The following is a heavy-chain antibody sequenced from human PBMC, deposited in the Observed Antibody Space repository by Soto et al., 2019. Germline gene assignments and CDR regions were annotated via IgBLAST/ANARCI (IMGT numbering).Heavy chain of an antibody. CDR1: GGSISSYY. CDR2: IYYSGST. J-gene: IGHJ4*02. Sequence: SETLSLTCTVSGGSISSYYWSWIRQPPGKGLEWIGYIYYSGSTNYNPSLKSRVTISVDTSKNQFSLKLSSVTAADTAVYYCARVRDYDILTGYFDYWGQGTLVTVSS. V-gene: IGHV4-59*01. CDR3: ARVRDYDILTGYFDY. D-gene: IGHD3-9*01.